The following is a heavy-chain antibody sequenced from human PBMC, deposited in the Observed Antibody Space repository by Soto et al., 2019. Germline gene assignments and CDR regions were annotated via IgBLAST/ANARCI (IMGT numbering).Heavy chain of an antibody. CDR1: GYTFTSYA. Sequence: ASVKVSCKASGYTFTSYAMHWVRQAPGQRLEWMGWINAGNGNTKYSQKFQGRVTITRDTSASTAYMELSSLRSEDTAVYYCARRSVVPAAPGYYYGMDVWGQGTTVTVS. CDR3: ARRSVVPAAPGYYYGMDV. J-gene: IGHJ6*02. V-gene: IGHV1-3*01. CDR2: INAGNGNT. D-gene: IGHD2-2*01.